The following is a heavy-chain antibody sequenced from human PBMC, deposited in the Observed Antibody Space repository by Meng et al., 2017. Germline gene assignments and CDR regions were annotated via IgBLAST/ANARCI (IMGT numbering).Heavy chain of an antibody. CDR2: IKQDGSEK. CDR3: ARDSQWLVREYAFDI. V-gene: IGHV3-7*01. D-gene: IGHD6-19*01. J-gene: IGHJ3*02. Sequence: GGSLRLSCAASGFTFSNAWMSWVRQAPGKGLEWVANIKQDGSEKYYVDSVKGRFTISRDNAKNSLYLQMNSLRAEDTAVYYCARDSQWLVREYAFDIWGQGTMVTVSS. CDR1: GFTFSNAW.